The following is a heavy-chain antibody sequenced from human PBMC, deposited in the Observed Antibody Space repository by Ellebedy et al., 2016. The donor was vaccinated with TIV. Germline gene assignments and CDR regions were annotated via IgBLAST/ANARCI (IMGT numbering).Heavy chain of an antibody. J-gene: IGHJ5*02. CDR3: ARHPRIGVSGQELDL. Sequence: TYYNPSPKSRLSISVDTSKSQIFLRLSSVTATDTAVYYCARHPRIGVSGQELDLWGQGILVTVSS. CDR2: T. D-gene: IGHD3-3*01. V-gene: IGHV4-39*01.